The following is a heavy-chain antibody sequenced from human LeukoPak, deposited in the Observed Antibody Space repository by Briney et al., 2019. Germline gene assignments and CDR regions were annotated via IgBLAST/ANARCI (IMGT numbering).Heavy chain of an antibody. CDR1: GYTFTSYY. V-gene: IGHV1-46*01. CDR3: AKSGGLELLGLYY. J-gene: IGHJ4*02. Sequence: ASVKVSCKASGYTFTSYYMHWVRQAPGQGLEWMGIINPSGGSTSYAQKFQGRVTITADKSTSTAYMELSSLRSEDTAVYYCAKSGGLELLGLYYWGQGTLVTVSS. CDR2: INPSGGST. D-gene: IGHD1-26*01.